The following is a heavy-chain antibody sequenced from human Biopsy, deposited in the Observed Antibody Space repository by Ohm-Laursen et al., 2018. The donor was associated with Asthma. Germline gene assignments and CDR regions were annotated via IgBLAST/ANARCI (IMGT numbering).Heavy chain of an antibody. CDR2: IYHLGNA. J-gene: IGHJ4*02. V-gene: IGHV4-4*01. CDR1: GGPLSVSNW. D-gene: IGHD3-22*01. CDR3: ARRWRSYDSSNYYLDQ. Sequence: PGTLSLTCDVSGGPLSVSNWWSWVRQPPGRGLEWTGQIYHLGNANYNPSLKSRVTMSVDKSKNQFSLKLTSVTAADTAVYFCARRWRSYDSSNYYLDQWGQGTLVTVSS.